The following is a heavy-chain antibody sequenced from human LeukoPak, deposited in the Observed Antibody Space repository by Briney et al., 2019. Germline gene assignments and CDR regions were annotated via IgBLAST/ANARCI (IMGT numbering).Heavy chain of an antibody. CDR3: AKPLGGSYLFDR. D-gene: IGHD1-26*01. CDR1: GFTFSSYA. Sequence: GGSLRPSCAASGFTFSSYAMSWVRQAPGKGLEWVSAISGSGGSTHYAASVKGRFTISRDTSRKILYLQMDSLRPEDTAVYYCAKPLGGSYLFDRWGQGTLVTVSS. CDR2: ISGSGGST. J-gene: IGHJ5*02. V-gene: IGHV3-23*01.